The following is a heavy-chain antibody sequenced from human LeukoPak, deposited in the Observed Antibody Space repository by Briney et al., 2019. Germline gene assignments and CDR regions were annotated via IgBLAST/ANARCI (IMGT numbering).Heavy chain of an antibody. Sequence: ASVKVSCKTSGYTFTSYYIHWVRQAPGQGLEWLGIINPSGGSTTYAQKFQGRVTMTTDTSTSTVYMELTSLRSDDTAVYYCARPGQQLVWFDSWGQGTRVTVSS. J-gene: IGHJ5*01. CDR2: INPSGGST. V-gene: IGHV1-46*01. CDR3: ARPGQQLVWFDS. D-gene: IGHD1-1*01. CDR1: GYTFTSYY.